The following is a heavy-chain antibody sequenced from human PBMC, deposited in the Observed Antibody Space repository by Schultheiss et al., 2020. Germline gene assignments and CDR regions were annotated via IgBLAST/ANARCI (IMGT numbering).Heavy chain of an antibody. J-gene: IGHJ4*02. Sequence: GGSLRLSCAASGFTFSSYAMNWVRQAPGKGLEWVSYVSSRSNTIYYADSVKGRFTISRDNAKSSLYLQMNSLRDEDTAVYYCARDSDLFGVVITYDYWGQGTLVTVSS. V-gene: IGHV3-48*02. CDR1: GFTFSSYA. CDR2: VSSRSNTI. D-gene: IGHD3-3*01. CDR3: ARDSDLFGVVITYDY.